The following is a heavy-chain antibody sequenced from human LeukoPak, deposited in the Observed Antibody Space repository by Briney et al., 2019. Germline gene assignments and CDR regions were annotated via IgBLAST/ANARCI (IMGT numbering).Heavy chain of an antibody. Sequence: SGPTLVKPTQTLTVTCTFSGFSLSTSGVGVGWIRQPPGKALEWLALIYWNDDERYSPSLKSRLTITKDTSKNQVVLTMTSLDPMDTATYFCARSHCNGWCTWGFDYWGQGTLVTVSS. CDR2: IYWNDDE. V-gene: IGHV2-5*01. D-gene: IGHD6-19*01. CDR1: GFSLSTSGVG. J-gene: IGHJ4*02. CDR3: ARSHCNGWCTWGFDY.